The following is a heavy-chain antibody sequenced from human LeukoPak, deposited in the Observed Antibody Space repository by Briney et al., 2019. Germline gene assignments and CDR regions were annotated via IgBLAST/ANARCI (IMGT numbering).Heavy chain of an antibody. D-gene: IGHD2-15*01. CDR3: TRRYCSGGSCYFDY. Sequence: SQTLSLTCAVSGGSISSGGYSWSWIRQPPGKGLEWIGYIYHSGSTYYNPSLKSRVTISVDRSKNQFSLKLSSVTAADTAVYYCTRRYCSGGSCYFDYWGQGTLVTVSS. CDR1: GGSISSGGYS. CDR2: IYHSGST. J-gene: IGHJ4*02. V-gene: IGHV4-30-2*01.